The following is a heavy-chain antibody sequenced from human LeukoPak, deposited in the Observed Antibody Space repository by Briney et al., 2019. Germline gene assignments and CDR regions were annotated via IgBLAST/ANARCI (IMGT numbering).Heavy chain of an antibody. D-gene: IGHD7-27*01. CDR2: IDPSDSDI. CDR1: GYSFTTYW. Sequence: GESLKISCKASGYSFTTYWIGWVRQMPGKGLEWMGIIDPSDSDIRYTPSFQGQVTISADKSLSTAYLQWNSLKASDTAIYYCARQTAMGRSGDYWGQGTLVTVSS. V-gene: IGHV5-51*01. J-gene: IGHJ4*02. CDR3: ARQTAMGRSGDY.